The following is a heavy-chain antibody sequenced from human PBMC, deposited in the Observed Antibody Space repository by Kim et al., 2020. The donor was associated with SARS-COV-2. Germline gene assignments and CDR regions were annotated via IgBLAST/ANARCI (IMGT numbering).Heavy chain of an antibody. CDR3: ATGLWFGSRHYYYYGMDV. J-gene: IGHJ6*02. Sequence: ASVKVSCKVSGYTLTELSMHSVRQAPGKGLEWMGGFDPEDGETIYAQKFQGRVTMTEDTSTDTAYMELSSLRSEDTAVYYCATGLWFGSRHYYYYGMDVWGQGTTVTVSS. CDR2: FDPEDGET. D-gene: IGHD3-10*01. CDR1: GYTLTELS. V-gene: IGHV1-24*01.